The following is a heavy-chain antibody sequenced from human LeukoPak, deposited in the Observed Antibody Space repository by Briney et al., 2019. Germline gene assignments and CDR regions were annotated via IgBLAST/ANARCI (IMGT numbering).Heavy chain of an antibody. J-gene: IGHJ4*02. Sequence: GGSLRLSCVVSGFTFDDYAMHWVPQGPGKGLKWVSLISGDGGRTYYADSVKGRFTISRDNSKNSLYLEMNSLRTEDTALYYCAKDILSGFYETFDYWGQGTLGTGSS. CDR2: ISGDGGRT. CDR3: AKDILSGFYETFDY. V-gene: IGHV3-43*02. D-gene: IGHD6-19*01. CDR1: GFTFDDYA.